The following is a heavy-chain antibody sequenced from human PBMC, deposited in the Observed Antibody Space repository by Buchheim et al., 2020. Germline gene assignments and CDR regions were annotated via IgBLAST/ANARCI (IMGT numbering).Heavy chain of an antibody. CDR3: AREGGSNDFWSGYYYYYYGMDV. D-gene: IGHD3-3*01. Sequence: QVQLQESGPGLVKPSQTLSLTCTVSGGSISSGDYYWSWIRQPPGKGLEWIGYIYYSGSTYSNPSLKSRVTISVDTSKTQFSLKLSSVTAADTAVYYCAREGGSNDFWSGYYYYYYGMDVWGQGTT. J-gene: IGHJ6*02. V-gene: IGHV4-30-4*01. CDR1: GGSISSGDYY. CDR2: IYYSGST.